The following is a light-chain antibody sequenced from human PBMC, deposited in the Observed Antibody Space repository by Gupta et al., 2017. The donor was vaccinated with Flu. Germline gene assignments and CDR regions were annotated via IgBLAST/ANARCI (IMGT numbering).Light chain of an antibody. CDR3: QQYGSSRT. Sequence: EKVLRHSPGTLSWSPGERATLSCRASQSVSSSYLAWYQQKPGQAPRLLIYGASSRAAGIPDRFSGSGSGTDFTLTISRLEPEDFAVYYCQQYGSSRTFGQGTKVEI. V-gene: IGKV3-20*01. J-gene: IGKJ1*01. CDR1: QSVSSSY. CDR2: GAS.